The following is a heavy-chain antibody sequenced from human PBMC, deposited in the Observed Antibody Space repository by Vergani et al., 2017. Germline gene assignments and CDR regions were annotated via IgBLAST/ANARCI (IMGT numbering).Heavy chain of an antibody. CDR3: ARCYLPLRFLEWLAGRPSFDY. D-gene: IGHD3-3*01. J-gene: IGHJ4*02. V-gene: IGHV4-34*01. Sequence: QVQLQQWGAGLLKPSETLSLTCAVYGGSFSGYYWSWVRQPPGKGLEWIGEINHSGSTNYNPSLKSRVTISVDTSKNQFSLKLSSVNAADTAVYYCARCYLPLRFLEWLAGRPSFDYWGQGTLVTVSS. CDR1: GGSFSGYY. CDR2: INHSGST.